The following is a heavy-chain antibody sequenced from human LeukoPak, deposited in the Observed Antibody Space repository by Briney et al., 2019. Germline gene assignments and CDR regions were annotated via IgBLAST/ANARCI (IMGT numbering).Heavy chain of an antibody. CDR2: ISSSSSYI. J-gene: IGHJ6*03. D-gene: IGHD1-26*01. CDR1: GFTFSSYS. Sequence: GGSLRLSCAASGFTFSSYSMNWVRQAPGKGLEWVSSISSSSSYIYYADSVKGRFSISRDNAKNSLYLQMNSLSAEDTAVYYCARGGIVGAGYYYMDVWGKGTTVTVSS. CDR3: ARGGIVGAGYYYMDV. V-gene: IGHV3-21*01.